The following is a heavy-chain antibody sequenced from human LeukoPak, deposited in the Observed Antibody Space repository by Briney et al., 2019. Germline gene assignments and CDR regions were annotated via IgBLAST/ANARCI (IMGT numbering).Heavy chain of an antibody. D-gene: IGHD1-26*01. V-gene: IGHV4-34*01. CDR2: INHSGST. Sequence: SETLSLTCAVYGGSFSGYYWSWIRQPPGKGLEWIGEINHSGSTNYNPSLKSRVTISVDTSKNQFSLRLSSVTAADTAVYYCARGYYYFDYWGQGTLVTVSS. CDR1: GGSFSGYY. J-gene: IGHJ4*02. CDR3: ARGYYYFDY.